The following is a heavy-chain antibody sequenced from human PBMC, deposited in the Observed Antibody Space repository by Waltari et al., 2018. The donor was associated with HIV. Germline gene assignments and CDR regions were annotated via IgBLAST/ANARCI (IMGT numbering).Heavy chain of an antibody. CDR3: ARGRIAAAGPLSPFDY. J-gene: IGHJ4*02. D-gene: IGHD6-13*01. V-gene: IGHV1-2*06. CDR2: INPNSGGT. CDR1: GYTFTDYY. Sequence: QVQLVQSGAEVKKPGASVNVSCKASGYTFTDYYMHWVRQAPGQGLEWMGRINPNSGGTNCAQKFQGRVTRTRDTSVSTAYMELRRLRSDDTAVYYCARGRIAAAGPLSPFDYWGQGTLVTVSS.